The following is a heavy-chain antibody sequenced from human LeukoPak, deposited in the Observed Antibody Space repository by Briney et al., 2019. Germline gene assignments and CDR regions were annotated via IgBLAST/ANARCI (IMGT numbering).Heavy chain of an antibody. V-gene: IGHV3-21*01. CDR3: ARGGTGATRDDTFDI. Sequence: MTGGSLRLSCAASAFPFSTYSMNWVRQAPGKGLEWVSSISSGSGIIFYADSVKGRFTISRDNAENSLYLQMNSLRAEDTAVYFCARGGTGATRDDTFDIWGQGAMVTVSS. J-gene: IGHJ3*02. CDR1: AFPFSTYS. D-gene: IGHD1-7*01. CDR2: ISSGSGII.